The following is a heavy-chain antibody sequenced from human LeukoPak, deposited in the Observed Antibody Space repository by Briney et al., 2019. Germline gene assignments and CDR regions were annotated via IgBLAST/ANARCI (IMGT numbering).Heavy chain of an antibody. D-gene: IGHD6-19*01. CDR3: AKERYSSPHDAFDI. Sequence: PGRSLRPSCAASGFTFSSYGMHWVRQAPGKGLEWVAVISYDGSNKYYADSVKGRFTISRDNSKNTLYLQMNSLRAEDTAVYYCAKERYSSPHDAFDIWGQGTMVTVS. CDR1: GFTFSSYG. V-gene: IGHV3-30*18. CDR2: ISYDGSNK. J-gene: IGHJ3*02.